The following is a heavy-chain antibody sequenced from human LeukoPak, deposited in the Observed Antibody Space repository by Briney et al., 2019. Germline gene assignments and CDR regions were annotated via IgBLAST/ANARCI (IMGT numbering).Heavy chain of an antibody. CDR2: IYYSGST. CDR3: ARVRVGATNNWFDP. J-gene: IGHJ5*02. Sequence: SETLSLTCTVSGGSISSYYWSWIRQPPGKGLEWIGYIYYSGSTYYNPSLKSRVTISVDTSKNQFSLKLSSVTAADTAVYYCARVRVGATNNWFDPWGQGTLVTVSS. D-gene: IGHD1-26*01. V-gene: IGHV4-59*12. CDR1: GGSISSYY.